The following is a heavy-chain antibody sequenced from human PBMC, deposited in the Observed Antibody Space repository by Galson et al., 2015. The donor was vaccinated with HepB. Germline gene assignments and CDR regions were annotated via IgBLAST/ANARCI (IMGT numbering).Heavy chain of an antibody. CDR3: ATGGYYDSSGPRTFDY. CDR1: GYTLTELS. J-gene: IGHJ4*02. D-gene: IGHD3-22*01. CDR2: FDPEDGET. Sequence: SVKVSCKVSGYTLTELSMHWVRQAPGKGLEWMGGFDPEDGETIYAQKFQGRVTMTEDTSTDTAYVELSSLRSEDTAVYYCATGGYYDSSGPRTFDYWGQGTLVTVSS. V-gene: IGHV1-24*01.